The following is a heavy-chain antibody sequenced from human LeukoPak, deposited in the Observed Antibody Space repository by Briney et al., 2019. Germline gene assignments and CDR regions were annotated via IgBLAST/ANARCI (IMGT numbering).Heavy chain of an antibody. CDR3: ARGDCSGAICYSPTAV. CDR1: GYSISSGYY. Sequence: SETLSLACTVSGYSISSGYYWGWIRQPPGKRLVWIGSKYHSGSTYYNPSLKSRDTISVDTHKQQFSLQLSSWADARMAVYDCARGDCSGAICYSPTAVWGTGTTVTVSS. CDR2: KYHSGST. J-gene: IGHJ6*04. D-gene: IGHD2-15*01. V-gene: IGHV4-38-2*02.